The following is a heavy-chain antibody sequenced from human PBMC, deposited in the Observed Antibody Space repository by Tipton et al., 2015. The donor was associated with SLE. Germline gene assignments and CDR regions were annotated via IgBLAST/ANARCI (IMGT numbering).Heavy chain of an antibody. CDR2: ISYDGSNK. V-gene: IGHV3-30*03. D-gene: IGHD3-3*01. CDR1: GFTFSSYG. J-gene: IGHJ4*02. CDR3: ARDDLGVDWFFDY. Sequence: SLRLSCAASGFTFSSYGMHWVRQAPGKGLEWVAVISYDGSNKYYADSVKGRFTISRDNSKNTVYLQMNSLRAEDTAVYYCARDDLGVDWFFDYWGKGTLVTVSS.